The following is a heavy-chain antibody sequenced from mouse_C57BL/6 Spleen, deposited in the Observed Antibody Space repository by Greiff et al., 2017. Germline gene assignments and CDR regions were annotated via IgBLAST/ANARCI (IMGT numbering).Heavy chain of an antibody. J-gene: IGHJ4*01. CDR1: GFNIKDYY. Sequence: VQLQQSGAELVRPGASVTLSCTASGFNIKDYYMHWVKQRPEQGLEWIGRIDPEDGDTEYAPKFQGKATMTADTSSNTAYLQLSSLTSEDTAVYYCTSMVTAPYAYWGQGTSVTVSS. D-gene: IGHD2-2*01. CDR3: TSMVTAPYAY. V-gene: IGHV14-1*01. CDR2: IDPEDGDT.